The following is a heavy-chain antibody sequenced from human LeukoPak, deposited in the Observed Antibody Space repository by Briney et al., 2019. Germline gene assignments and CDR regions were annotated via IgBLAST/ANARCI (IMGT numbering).Heavy chain of an antibody. CDR3: ARGYGYFDY. V-gene: IGHV4-59*08. CDR2: IYYSGST. D-gene: IGHD5-18*01. CDR1: GGSISSYY. J-gene: IGHJ4*02. Sequence: SETLSLTCTVSGGSISSYYCNWIRQPPGKGLEWIGYIYYSGSTNYNPSLKSRVSISVDMSKNQFSLKLNSVTAADTAIYYCARGYGYFDYWGQGTLATVSS.